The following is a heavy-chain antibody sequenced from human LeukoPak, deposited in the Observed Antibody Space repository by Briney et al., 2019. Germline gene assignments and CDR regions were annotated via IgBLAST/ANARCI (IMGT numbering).Heavy chain of an antibody. V-gene: IGHV3-33*06. CDR1: GFTFSSYG. Sequence: GGSLRLSCAASGFTFSSYGMHWVRQAPGKGLEWVAVIWYDGSNKYHADSVKGRFTISRDNSKNTLYLQMNSLRAEDTAVYYCAKDSPPIAAAATNYFDYWGQGTLVTVSS. CDR3: AKDSPPIAAAATNYFDY. CDR2: IWYDGSNK. D-gene: IGHD6-13*01. J-gene: IGHJ4*02.